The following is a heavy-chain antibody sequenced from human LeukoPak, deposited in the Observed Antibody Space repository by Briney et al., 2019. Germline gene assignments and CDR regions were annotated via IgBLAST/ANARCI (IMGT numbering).Heavy chain of an antibody. D-gene: IGHD3-10*01. Sequence: VASVKVSCKTSGGTFSSYGISWVRPAPGQGLEWMGGIIPIFGTANYAQKFQGRVTITADESTSTAYMELSSLRSEDTAVYYCARVDGERGLDPWGQGTLVTVSS. CDR3: ARVDGERGLDP. J-gene: IGHJ5*02. V-gene: IGHV1-69*01. CDR2: IIPIFGTA. CDR1: GGTFSSYG.